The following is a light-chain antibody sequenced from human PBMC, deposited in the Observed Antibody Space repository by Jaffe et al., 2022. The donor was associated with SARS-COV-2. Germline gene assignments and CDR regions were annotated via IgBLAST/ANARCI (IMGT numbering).Light chain of an antibody. J-gene: IGLJ1*01. CDR2: DNN. Sequence: QSVLTQPPSVSAAPGQKVTISCSGSSSNIGDNYVSWYQQLPGRAPKFLIYDNNKRPSGIPDRFSGSKSGTSATLGITGLQTGDEADYYCGTWDSTLSAYVFGTGTKVTVL. V-gene: IGLV1-51*01. CDR3: GTWDSTLSAYV. CDR1: SSNIGDNY.